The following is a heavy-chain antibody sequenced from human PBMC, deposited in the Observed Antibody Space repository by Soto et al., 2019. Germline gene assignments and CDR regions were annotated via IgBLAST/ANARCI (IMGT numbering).Heavy chain of an antibody. CDR1: GFTFSDYY. Sequence: GGSLRLSCAASGFTFSDYYMSWIRKVPGEGLEWVSYISGSRSYINYADSVKSRFTISRDNAKNTLYLQKDSLRAEDTAVYYCARGGHCSGGSCYLYFDYWGQGTLVTVSS. D-gene: IGHD2-15*01. CDR2: ISGSRSYI. CDR3: ARGGHCSGGSCYLYFDY. J-gene: IGHJ4*02. V-gene: IGHV3-11*06.